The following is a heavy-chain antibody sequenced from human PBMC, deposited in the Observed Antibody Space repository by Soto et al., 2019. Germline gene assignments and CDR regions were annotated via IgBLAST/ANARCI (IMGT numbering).Heavy chain of an antibody. V-gene: IGHV4-39*01. CDR3: ARQPYDSTGYYYGA. CDR2: MYSGGNT. D-gene: IGHD3-22*01. Sequence: QLQLQESGPGLVKPSETLSLTCTVSGGSFSSSTYYWGWIRQPPGKGLECIGSMYSGGNTYYNPSLKRRVTVSVDTSKNHFSLKLTSVTAADTAMYYCARQPYDSTGYYYGAWGQGTLVTVSS. CDR1: GGSFSSSTYY. J-gene: IGHJ5*02.